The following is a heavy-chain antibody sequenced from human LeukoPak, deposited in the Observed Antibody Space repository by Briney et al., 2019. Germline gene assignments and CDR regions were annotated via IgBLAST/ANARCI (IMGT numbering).Heavy chain of an antibody. CDR2: MNPNSGNT. J-gene: IGHJ4*02. V-gene: IGHV1-8*01. Sequence: LEWMGWMNPNSGNTGYAQKFQGRVTMTRNTSISTAYMELSSLRSEDTAVYYCARSLGTFGYWGQGTLVTVSS. CDR3: ARSLGTFGY. D-gene: IGHD7-27*01.